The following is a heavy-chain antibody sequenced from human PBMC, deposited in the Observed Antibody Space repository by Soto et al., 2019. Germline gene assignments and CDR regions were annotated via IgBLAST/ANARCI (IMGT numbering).Heavy chain of an antibody. CDR2: IIPILGIA. CDR3: ARAGPGAVARPDY. V-gene: IGHV1-69*02. D-gene: IGHD6-19*01. Sequence: ASVKVSCKASGGTFSSYTISWVRQAPGQGLEWMGRIIPILGIANYAQKFQGRVTITADKSTSTAYMELSSLRSEDTAVYYCARAGPGAVARPDYWGQGTLVTVSS. J-gene: IGHJ4*02. CDR1: GGTFSSYT.